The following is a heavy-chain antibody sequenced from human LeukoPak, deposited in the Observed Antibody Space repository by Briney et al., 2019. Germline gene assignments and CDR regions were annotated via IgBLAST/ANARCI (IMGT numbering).Heavy chain of an antibody. CDR3: ARSPLVVVILLYFDY. Sequence: ASVKVSCKASGYTFTGYYMHWVRQAPGQGLEWMGWINPNSGGTNYAQKFQGRVTMTRDTSISTAYMELSRLRSDDTAVYYCARSPLVVVILLYFDYSGQGTLVTVSS. D-gene: IGHD3-22*01. J-gene: IGHJ4*02. V-gene: IGHV1-2*02. CDR2: INPNSGGT. CDR1: GYTFTGYY.